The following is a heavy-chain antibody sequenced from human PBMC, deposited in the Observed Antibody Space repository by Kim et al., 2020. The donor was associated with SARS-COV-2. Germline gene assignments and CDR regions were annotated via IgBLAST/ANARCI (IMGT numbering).Heavy chain of an antibody. CDR1: GFTFSSYA. V-gene: IGHV3-64D*06. D-gene: IGHD2-15*01. J-gene: IGHJ4*02. Sequence: GGSLRLSCSASGFTFSSYAMHWVRQAPGKGLEYVSAISSNGGSTYYADSVKGRFTISRDNSKNTLYLQMSSLRAEDTAVYYCVKGPSCPPLEIYCSGGSHYPFDYWGQGTLVTVSS. CDR2: ISSNGGST. CDR3: VKGPSCPPLEIYCSGGSHYPFDY.